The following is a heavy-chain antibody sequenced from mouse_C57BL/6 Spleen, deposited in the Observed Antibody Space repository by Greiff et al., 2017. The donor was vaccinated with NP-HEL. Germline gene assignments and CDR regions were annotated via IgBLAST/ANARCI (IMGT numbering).Heavy chain of an antibody. Sequence: QVQLKQSGPELVKPGASVKLSCKASGYTFTSYDINWVKQRPGQGLEWIGWIYPRDGSTKYTEKFKGKATLTVDTSSSPAYMERHSLTSEDSAVYFCASADYDYPPSWFAYWGQGTLVTVSA. CDR2: IYPRDGST. D-gene: IGHD2-4*01. CDR3: ASADYDYPPSWFAY. CDR1: GYTFTSYD. J-gene: IGHJ3*01. V-gene: IGHV1-85*01.